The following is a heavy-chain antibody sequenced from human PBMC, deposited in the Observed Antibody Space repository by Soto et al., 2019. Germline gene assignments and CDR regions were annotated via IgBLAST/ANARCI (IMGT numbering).Heavy chain of an antibody. CDR2: FNPAKINT. J-gene: IGHJ4*02. CDR1: GSKFPNFG. Sequence: ASVKVSCQVSGSKFPNFGINWLREAPGQGLEWAGWFNPAKINTNCPQKFQDRVSMITDTSTSTAYMELRGLRSDDTAVYYCARVRFGDPFDFWGQRTPVTVS. V-gene: IGHV1-18*01. D-gene: IGHD2-21*02. CDR3: ARVRFGDPFDF.